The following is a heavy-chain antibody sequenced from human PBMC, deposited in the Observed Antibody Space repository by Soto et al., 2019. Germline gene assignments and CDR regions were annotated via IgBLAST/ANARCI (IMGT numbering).Heavy chain of an antibody. D-gene: IGHD6-13*01. J-gene: IGHJ4*02. CDR2: IYYSGST. V-gene: IGHV4-31*03. CDR1: GGSISSGGYY. CDR3: ARVADIAAAGN. Sequence: QVQLQESGPGLVKPSQTLSHTCTVSGGSISSGGYYWSWIRQHPGKGLEWIGYIYYSGSTYYNPSLKSRVTISVDTSKNQFALKLSSLTAADTAVYYCARVADIAAAGNWGQGTLVTVSS.